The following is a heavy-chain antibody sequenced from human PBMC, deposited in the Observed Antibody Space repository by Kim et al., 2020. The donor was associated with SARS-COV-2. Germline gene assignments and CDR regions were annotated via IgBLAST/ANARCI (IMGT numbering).Heavy chain of an antibody. D-gene: IGHD2-15*01. V-gene: IGHV4-59*01. Sequence: NPSLKSRVTISVDTSKNQFSLKLSSVTAADTAVYYCARESPRQDFSPFDYWGQGTLVTVSS. CDR3: ARESPRQDFSPFDY. J-gene: IGHJ4*02.